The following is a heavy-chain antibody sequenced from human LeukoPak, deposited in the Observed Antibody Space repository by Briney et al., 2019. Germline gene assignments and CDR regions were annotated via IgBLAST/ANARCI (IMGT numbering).Heavy chain of an antibody. V-gene: IGHV4-61*09. J-gene: IGHJ5*01. D-gene: IGHD6-19*01. CDR2: IYTSGST. CDR1: GGSISSGSYY. CDR3: ARAGGSVGWYGTIDS. Sequence: PSETLSLTCTVSGGSISSGSYYWSWIRQPAGKGLEWIGHIYTSGSTSYNPSLQSRVTISVDTSNHEFSLKLTSVTAADTAVYYCARAGGSVGWYGTIDSWGHGTLVTVSS.